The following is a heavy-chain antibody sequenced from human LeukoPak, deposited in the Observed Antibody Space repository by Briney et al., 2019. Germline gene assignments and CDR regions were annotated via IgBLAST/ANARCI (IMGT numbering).Heavy chain of an antibody. CDR3: TVSIGI. CDR1: GVTFSDVW. Sequence: GGSLSLSCVVSGVTFSDVWMRWVRQAPGKGLEWVGRIYTNIDGGVIDSTAPVQGRITISRDESTNTLYLPMDYLTTGDEAMYYCTVSIGIWGQGTLVTVSS. CDR2: IYTNIDGGVI. J-gene: IGHJ4*02. D-gene: IGHD3-3*02. V-gene: IGHV3-15*01.